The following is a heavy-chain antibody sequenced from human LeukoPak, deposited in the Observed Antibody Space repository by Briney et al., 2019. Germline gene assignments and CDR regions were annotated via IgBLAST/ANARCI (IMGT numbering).Heavy chain of an antibody. Sequence: GASVKVSCKASGYTVNKYAMNWVRQAPGQGLEWMGWINPNSGGTNYAQKFQGRVTMTRDTSISTAYMELSRLRSDDTAVCYCARTDIVATSDAFDIWGQGTMVTVSS. CDR1: GYTVNKYA. D-gene: IGHD5-12*01. CDR3: ARTDIVATSDAFDI. J-gene: IGHJ3*02. CDR2: INPNSGGT. V-gene: IGHV1-2*02.